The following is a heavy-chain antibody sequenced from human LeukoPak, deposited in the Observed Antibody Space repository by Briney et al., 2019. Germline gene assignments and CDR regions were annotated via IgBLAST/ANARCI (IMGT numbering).Heavy chain of an antibody. D-gene: IGHD6-13*01. CDR3: ARSWYGSFDY. CDR1: GGSISSYY. CDR2: IYYSGRT. Sequence: PSETLSLTCTVSGGSISSYYWSWIRQPPGKGPEWIGNIYYSGRTNYNPSLKSRVTMSLETSKNQFSLKLSSVTAADTTVYYCARSWYGSFDYWGQGTLVTVSS. V-gene: IGHV4-59*12. J-gene: IGHJ4*02.